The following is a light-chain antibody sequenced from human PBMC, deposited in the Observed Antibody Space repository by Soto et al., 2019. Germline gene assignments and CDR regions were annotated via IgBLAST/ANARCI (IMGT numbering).Light chain of an antibody. CDR2: EGS. CDR3: SSYAGRSSFPSV. V-gene: IGLV2-23*03. CDR1: SSDVWSYNL. J-gene: IGLJ1*01. Sequence: QSAVTHPAGVSGSPAQSITISCTGTSSDVWSYNLVSWYQQYPGKAPKLIIYEGSERPSGISNRFSGSKSGNTASLTISGLQAEEEADYYCSSYAGRSSFPSVFGTGTKVTVL.